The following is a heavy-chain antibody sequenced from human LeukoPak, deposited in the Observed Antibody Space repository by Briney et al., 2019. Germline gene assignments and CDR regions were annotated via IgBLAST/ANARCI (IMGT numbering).Heavy chain of an antibody. D-gene: IGHD6-19*01. V-gene: IGHV3-11*01. Sequence: PGGSLRLSCAASGFTFSEHYMSWIRQAPGKGLEWVSYISSSGTPIYYADSVKGRFAISRDNAKKSCYLQMNSLSAEDTAIYYCARGSGAWYYYGMDVWGQGTTVTVSS. J-gene: IGHJ6*02. CDR2: ISSSGTPI. CDR1: GFTFSEHY. CDR3: ARGSGAWYYYGMDV.